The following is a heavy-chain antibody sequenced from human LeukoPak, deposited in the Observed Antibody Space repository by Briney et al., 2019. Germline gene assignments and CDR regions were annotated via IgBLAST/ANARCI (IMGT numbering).Heavy chain of an antibody. D-gene: IGHD4-11*01. V-gene: IGHV1-18*01. J-gene: IGHJ4*02. CDR2: ISVYNGDT. CDR3: ARAKRDNSNEYFD. CDR1: GYTFTNYG. Sequence: RASVKVSCKTSGYTFTNYGISWVRQAPGQGLEWMGWISVYNGDTNYAQKLQGRVTMTTDTSTSTAYMELRSLRSDDTAVYYCARAKRDNSNEYFDYGAREPLVTVS.